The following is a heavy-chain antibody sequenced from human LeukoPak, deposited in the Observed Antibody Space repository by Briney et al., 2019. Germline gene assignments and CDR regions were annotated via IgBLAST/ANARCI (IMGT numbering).Heavy chain of an antibody. CDR3: VRAILVGGVVYFDY. D-gene: IGHD3-10*01. J-gene: IGHJ4*02. CDR2: IKGDGSLE. Sequence: GGSLRLSCATAGFTFRSYWMSWVRQSPGKGLEWVANIKGDGSLEYYVDSVKGRFTSSRDNAQNTLYLQMNSLEVEDRGVYYCVRAILVGGVVYFDYWGQGTLVTVSS. V-gene: IGHV3-7*01. CDR1: GFTFRSYW.